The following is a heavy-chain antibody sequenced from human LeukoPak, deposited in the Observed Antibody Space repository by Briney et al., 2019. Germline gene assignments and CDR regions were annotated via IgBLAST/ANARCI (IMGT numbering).Heavy chain of an antibody. D-gene: IGHD6-19*01. CDR1: GYTFTSYD. Sequence: SVKVSCKASGYTFTSYDINWVRQATGQGLEWMGWMNPNSGNTGYAQKFQGRVTMTRNTSISTAYMELSSLRSEDTAVYYCARGGRSGWYAYYYGMDVWGQGTTVTVSS. J-gene: IGHJ6*02. V-gene: IGHV1-8*01. CDR2: MNPNSGNT. CDR3: ARGGRSGWYAYYYGMDV.